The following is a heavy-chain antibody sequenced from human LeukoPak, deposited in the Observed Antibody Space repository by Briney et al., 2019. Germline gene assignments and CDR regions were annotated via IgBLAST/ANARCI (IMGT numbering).Heavy chain of an antibody. D-gene: IGHD5-18*01. J-gene: IGHJ3*02. CDR3: ASASGYSYGNSAFDI. CDR1: GFTVSSNY. Sequence: PGGSLRLSYAASGFTVSSNYMSWVRQAPGKGLEWVSVIYSGGSTYYADSVKGRFTISRHNSKNTLYLQMNSLRAEDTAVYYCASASGYSYGNSAFDIWGQGTMVTVSS. V-gene: IGHV3-53*04. CDR2: IYSGGST.